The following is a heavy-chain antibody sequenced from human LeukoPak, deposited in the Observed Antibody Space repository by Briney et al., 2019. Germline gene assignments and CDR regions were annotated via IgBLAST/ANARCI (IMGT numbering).Heavy chain of an antibody. CDR2: ITWSGSAI. V-gene: IGHV3-48*02. CDR1: GLTFSSRA. Sequence: PGGSLRLSCAVSGLTFSSRAMTWVRQAPGKGLEWISHITWSGSAIFYADSVKGRFTISRDSAKNSLYLQMSSLRDEDTAIYYCARDAGNSGYGMDVWGRGTTVTASS. D-gene: IGHD5-12*01. CDR3: ARDAGNSGYGMDV. J-gene: IGHJ6*02.